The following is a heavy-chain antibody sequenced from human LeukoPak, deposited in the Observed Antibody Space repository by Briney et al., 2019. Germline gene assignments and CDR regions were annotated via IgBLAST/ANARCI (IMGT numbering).Heavy chain of an antibody. CDR1: GYAFTTYG. CDR2: ISAYNGST. V-gene: IGHV1-18*01. CDR3: ARGRYCSSTSCYKVYYYYMDV. J-gene: IGHJ6*03. Sequence: ASVKVSCKASGYAFTTYGISWVRQAPGQGLEWMGWISAYNGSTNYAQKLQDRVTMTTDTSTSTAYMELRSLRSDDTAVYYCARGRYCSSTSCYKVYYYYMDVWGKGTTVTVSS. D-gene: IGHD2-2*02.